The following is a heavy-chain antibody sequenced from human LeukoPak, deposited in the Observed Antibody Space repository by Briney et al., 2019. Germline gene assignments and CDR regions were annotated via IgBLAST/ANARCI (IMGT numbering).Heavy chain of an antibody. D-gene: IGHD1-14*01. V-gene: IGHV3-21*01. CDR3: ARARRNYYYYMDV. CDR2: ISSSSSYI. CDR1: GFTFSSYS. J-gene: IGHJ6*03. Sequence: GGSLRLSCAASGFTFSSYSMNWVRQAPGKGLEWVSSISSSSSYIYYADSVKGRFTISRDNAKNSLYLQMNSLRAEDTAVYYCARARRNYYYYMDVWGKGTTVTISS.